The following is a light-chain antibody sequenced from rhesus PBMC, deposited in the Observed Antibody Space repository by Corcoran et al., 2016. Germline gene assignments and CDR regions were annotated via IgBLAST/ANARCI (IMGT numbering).Light chain of an antibody. CDR1: QSFSSS. Sequence: DIQMTQSPSSLSASVGDTVTITCRASQSFSSSLAWYQQKPGKAPKLRIYSASSLQSGVPSRFSGSKSGTDFTLTISSLQPEDIASYYCQQYYSYPWTFGQGTKGEIK. CDR3: QQYYSYPWT. J-gene: IGKJ1*01. CDR2: SAS. V-gene: IGKV1-46*01.